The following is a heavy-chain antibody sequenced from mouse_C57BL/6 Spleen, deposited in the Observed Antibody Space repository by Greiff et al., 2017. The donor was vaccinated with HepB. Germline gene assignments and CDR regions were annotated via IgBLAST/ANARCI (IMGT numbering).Heavy chain of an antibody. CDR1: GYTFTDYN. CDR3: TRVQLRLRGFAY. CDR2: IKPNNGGT. Sequence: EVKLQESGPELVKPGASVKISCKASGYTFTDYNMDWVKQSHGKSLEWIGDIKPNNGGTIYNQKFKGKATFTVDKSSSTAYMALSSLTSEDTAVYYCTRVQLRLRGFAYWGQGTLVTVSA. V-gene: IGHV1-18*01. J-gene: IGHJ3*01. D-gene: IGHD3-2*02.